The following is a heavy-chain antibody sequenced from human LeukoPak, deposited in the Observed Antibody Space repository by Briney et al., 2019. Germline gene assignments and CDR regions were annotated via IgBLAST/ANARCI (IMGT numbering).Heavy chain of an antibody. D-gene: IGHD2-21*02. CDR2: IYSGGST. Sequence: GGSLRLSCAASGFTVSSNYMSWVRQAPGKGLEWVSVIYSGGSTYYADSVKGRFTISRDNSKNSLYLQMNSLRAEDTAVYYCARDTASTRFDYWGQGTLVTVSS. CDR1: GFTVSSNY. V-gene: IGHV3-53*01. J-gene: IGHJ4*02. CDR3: ARDTASTRFDY.